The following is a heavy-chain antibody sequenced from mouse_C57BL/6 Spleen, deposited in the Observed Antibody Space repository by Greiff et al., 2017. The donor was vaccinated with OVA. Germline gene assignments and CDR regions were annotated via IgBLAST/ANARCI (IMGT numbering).Heavy chain of an antibody. CDR2: IDPENGDS. D-gene: IGHD1-1*01. CDR1: GFNIKDDY. V-gene: IGHV14-4*01. CDR3: TGDYYGSSYDY. Sequence: VQLQQSGAELVRPGASVKLSCTASGFNIKDDYMHWVKQRPEQGLEWIGWIDPENGDSEYASKFQGKATITADTSSNTAYLQLSSLTSEDTAVYYCTGDYYGSSYDYWGQGTTLTVSS. J-gene: IGHJ2*01.